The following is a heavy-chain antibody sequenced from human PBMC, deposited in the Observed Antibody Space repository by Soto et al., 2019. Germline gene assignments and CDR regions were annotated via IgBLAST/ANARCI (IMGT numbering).Heavy chain of an antibody. V-gene: IGHV4-39*01. CDR1: DGANSSCSYY. D-gene: IGHD3-10*01. CDR3: ARRGDYGSGSYYIPPFDY. CDR2: IYYSGSI. J-gene: IGHJ4*02. Sequence: PSGTVSLTCTVSDGANSSCSYYWGWIRQPPGKGLEWIGSIYYSGSIYYNPSLKSRVTISVDTSKNQFSLKLSSVTAADTAVYYCARRGDYGSGSYYIPPFDYWGQGTLVTVSS.